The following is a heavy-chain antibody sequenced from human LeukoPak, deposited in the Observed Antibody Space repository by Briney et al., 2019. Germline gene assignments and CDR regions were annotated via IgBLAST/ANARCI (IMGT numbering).Heavy chain of an antibody. V-gene: IGHV5-51*01. CDR2: IYPGDSDT. Sequence: GESLKISCKGSGYSFNNYWIGWVRQMPGKGLEWMGIIYPGDSDTRYSPSFQGQVTFSADKSISTAYLQWSSLKASDTAMYYCARRRGTGYYYVDYWGQGTLVTVSS. CDR3: ARRRGTGYYYVDY. D-gene: IGHD3-9*01. J-gene: IGHJ4*02. CDR1: GYSFNNYW.